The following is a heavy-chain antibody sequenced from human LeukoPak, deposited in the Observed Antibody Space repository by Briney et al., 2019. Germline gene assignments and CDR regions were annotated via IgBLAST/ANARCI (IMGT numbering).Heavy chain of an antibody. V-gene: IGHV3-21*01. J-gene: IGHJ3*01. Sequence: PGGSLRLSCAASGFTFSSYSMNSVRETPGKGLAWVSSKSSGSSYISYADSVKGRFSISRDNAKNSLYLQMNTLGAEDTAVYYCAKDQGLNHGFDVWGQGTMLSVSS. CDR3: AKDQGLNHGFDV. CDR1: GFTFSSYS. CDR2: KSSGSSYI. D-gene: IGHD4/OR15-4a*01.